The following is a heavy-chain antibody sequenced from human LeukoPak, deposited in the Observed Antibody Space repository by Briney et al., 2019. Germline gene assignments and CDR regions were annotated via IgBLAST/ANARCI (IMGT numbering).Heavy chain of an antibody. J-gene: IGHJ6*03. D-gene: IGHD2-2*01. CDR1: GFTFSSYG. CDR3: AKDIPIADCSSTSCHIHYYYYYMDV. V-gene: IGHV3-30*02. Sequence: GGSLRLSCAASGFTFSSYGMHWGRQAPGKGLEWVAFIRYDGSNKSYADSVKGRLTISRDNSKNTLYLQMNSLRAEDTAVYYCAKDIPIADCSSTSCHIHYYYYYMDVWGKGTTVTVSS. CDR2: IRYDGSNK.